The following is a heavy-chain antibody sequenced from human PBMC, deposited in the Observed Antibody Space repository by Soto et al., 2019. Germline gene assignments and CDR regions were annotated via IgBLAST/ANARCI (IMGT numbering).Heavy chain of an antibody. D-gene: IGHD3-10*01. CDR1: GFSLSTSGVG. CDR3: APRTVWFGESYFDY. CDR2: IYWDDDK. V-gene: IGHV2-5*02. Sequence: QITLKESGPTLVKPTQTLTLTCTFSGFSLSTSGVGVGWIRQPPGKALEWLALIYWDDDKRYSPSLQSRLTITNDTSKNQAVLTTTNMDPMETATYYCAPRTVWFGESYFDYWGQGTLVTVSS. J-gene: IGHJ4*02.